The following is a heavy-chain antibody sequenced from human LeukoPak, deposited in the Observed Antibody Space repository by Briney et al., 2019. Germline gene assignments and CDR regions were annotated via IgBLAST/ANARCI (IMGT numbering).Heavy chain of an antibody. CDR1: GGSFSGYY. CDR2: IYHSGST. V-gene: IGHV4-34*01. J-gene: IGHJ4*02. D-gene: IGHD2-15*01. Sequence: SETLSLTCAVYGGSFSGYYWSWIRQPPGKGLEWIGEIYHSGSTNYNPSLKSRVTISVDTSKNQFSLKLSSVTAADTAVYYCASVEDCSGGSCYNYWGQGTLVTVSS. CDR3: ASVEDCSGGSCYNY.